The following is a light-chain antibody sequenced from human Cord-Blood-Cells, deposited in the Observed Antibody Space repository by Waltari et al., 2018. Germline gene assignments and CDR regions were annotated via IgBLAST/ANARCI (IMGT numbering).Light chain of an antibody. CDR2: SNH. Sequence: QSVLTQPPSASGTPGQRVTISCSGSSSNIGSNTVHWYQQLPGTAPKLLIYSNHQRPSGVPDRFSGSKSGTSASLAISGLQSEDEADYYCAAWDDSLNGRVFGGGTKLTVL. CDR3: AAWDDSLNGRV. CDR1: SSNIGSNT. J-gene: IGLJ3*02. V-gene: IGLV1-44*01.